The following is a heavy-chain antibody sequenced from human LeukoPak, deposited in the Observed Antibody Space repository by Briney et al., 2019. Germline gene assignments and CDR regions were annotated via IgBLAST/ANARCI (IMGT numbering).Heavy chain of an antibody. V-gene: IGHV4-30-2*01. CDR1: GGSISSGGYS. CDR3: ARDLFSYTTLRYFDY. D-gene: IGHD2-15*01. CDR2: IYHSGST. J-gene: IGHJ4*02. Sequence: SQTLSLTCAVSGGSISSGGYSWSWIRQPPGKGLEWIGYIYHSGSTYYNPSLKSRVTISVDRSKNQFSLKLSSVTAADTAVYYCARDLFSYTTLRYFDYWGQGALVTVSS.